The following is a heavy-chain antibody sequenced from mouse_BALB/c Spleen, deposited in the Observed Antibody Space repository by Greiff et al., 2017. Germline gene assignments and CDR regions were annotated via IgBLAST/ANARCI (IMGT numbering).Heavy chain of an antibody. CDR2: IWGDGST. V-gene: IGHV2-3*01. Sequence: QVQLQQSGPGLVAPSQSLSITCTVSGFSLTSYGVSWVRQPPGKGLEWLGVIWGDGSTNYHSALISRLSISKDNSKSQVFLKLNSLQTDDTATYYCAKPGIGPSTMITTGYFDVWGAGTTVTVSS. CDR1: GFSLTSYG. D-gene: IGHD2-4*01. J-gene: IGHJ1*01. CDR3: AKPGIGPSTMITTGYFDV.